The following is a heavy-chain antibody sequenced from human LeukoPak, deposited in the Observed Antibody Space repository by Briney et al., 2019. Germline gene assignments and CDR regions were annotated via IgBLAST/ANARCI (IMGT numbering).Heavy chain of an antibody. J-gene: IGHJ6*03. CDR1: CVSISRSNSY. CDR3: ASAHDHSNYYYYYYLDV. D-gene: IGHD4-11*01. CDR2: IYYSGNT. V-gene: IGHV4-39*07. Sequence: PSETLSLTCTVSCVSISRSNSYWGWLRQPPWKGLEWIGGIYYSGNTYYNASLKSQVSIYIATSKNQFSLKLRSVTAADPAVYYCASAHDHSNYYYYYYLDVWGKGTTVTVSS.